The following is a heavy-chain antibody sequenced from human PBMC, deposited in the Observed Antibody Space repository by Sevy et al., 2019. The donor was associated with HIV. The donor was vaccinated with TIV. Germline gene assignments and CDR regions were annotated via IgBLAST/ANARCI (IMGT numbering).Heavy chain of an antibody. J-gene: IGHJ4*02. CDR2: INTDGKII. D-gene: IGHD1-26*01. CDR1: GFTFTSDY. CDR3: ARGSRGTFGS. V-gene: IGHV3-74*01. Sequence: GPLRLSCAASGFTFTSDYMHWVRQPPGKGLVWVSHINTDGKIIRYADSVKGRFTTSRDNAKNTLYLQMNSLRAEDTAVYYCARGSRGTFGSWGQGTLVTVSS.